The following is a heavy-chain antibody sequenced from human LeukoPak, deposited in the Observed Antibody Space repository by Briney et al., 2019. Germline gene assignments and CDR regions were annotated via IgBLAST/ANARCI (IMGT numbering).Heavy chain of an antibody. V-gene: IGHV4-31*03. D-gene: IGHD7-27*01. CDR3: ARVTRGDYCFDN. J-gene: IGHJ4*02. CDR1: GGSISSGGYY. Sequence: SETLSLTCTVSGGSISSGGYYWSWIRQHPGKGLEWIGYIYYSGSTYYNPSLKSRVTISVDTSKNQFSLKLSSVTAADTAVYYCARVTRGDYCFDNWGQGTLVTVSS. CDR2: IYYSGST.